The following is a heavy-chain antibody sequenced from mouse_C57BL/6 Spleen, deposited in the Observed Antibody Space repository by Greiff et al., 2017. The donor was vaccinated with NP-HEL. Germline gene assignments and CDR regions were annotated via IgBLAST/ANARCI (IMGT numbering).Heavy chain of an antibody. CDR3: ARCEGAYYSNYFFDY. V-gene: IGHV1-69*01. D-gene: IGHD2-5*01. Sequence: QVQLQQPGAELVMPGASVKLSCKASGYTFTSYWMHWVKQRPGQGLEWIGEIDPSDSYTNYNQKFKGKSTLTVDKSSSTAYMQLSSLTSEDSAVYYCARCEGAYYSNYFFDYWGQGTTLTVSS. J-gene: IGHJ2*01. CDR2: IDPSDSYT. CDR1: GYTFTSYW.